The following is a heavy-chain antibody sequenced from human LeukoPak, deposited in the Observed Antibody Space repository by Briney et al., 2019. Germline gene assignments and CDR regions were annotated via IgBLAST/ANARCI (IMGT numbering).Heavy chain of an antibody. CDR3: ATKQWLAPPPDS. V-gene: IGHV3-74*03. D-gene: IGHD6-19*01. J-gene: IGHJ4*02. CDR1: GFTFSEYW. CDR2: INTDGTVT. Sequence: GGSLKLSCAASGFTFSEYWMLWVRQAPGKGLESVSRINTDGTVTTYADSVKGRFTVSRDNADNTMFLQMNSVRDEDTAVYYCATKQWLAPPPDSWGQGTPLTVSS.